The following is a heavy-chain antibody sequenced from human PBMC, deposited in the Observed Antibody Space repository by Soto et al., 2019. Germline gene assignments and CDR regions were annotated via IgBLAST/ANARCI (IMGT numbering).Heavy chain of an antibody. CDR1: GFTFRKYW. CDR3: AGQDWTNDVGRGAAVTVGGALEY. J-gene: IGHJ1*01. Sequence: EVQLVESGGGSVQPGKALRLSCVASGFTFRKYWMHWVRQAPGKGLVWVSYISRDGTTTDYADSVKGRFTISRDNAKNTLYLQMERLRVEDTAVYYCAGQDWTNDVGRGAAVTVGGALEYWGQGAQVAVSS. V-gene: IGHV3-74*01. D-gene: IGHD2-8*01. CDR2: ISRDGTTT.